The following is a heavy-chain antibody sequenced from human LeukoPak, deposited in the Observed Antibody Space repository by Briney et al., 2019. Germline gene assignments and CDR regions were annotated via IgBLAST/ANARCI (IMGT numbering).Heavy chain of an antibody. V-gene: IGHV3-23*01. D-gene: IGHD5-18*01. CDR2: ISGSGGST. Sequence: GGSLRLSCAASGFTFSSYAMSWVRQAPGEGLEWVSAISGSGGSTYYADSVKGRFTISRDNSKNTLYLQMNSLRAEDTAVYYCAKDMYSYGRRPFDYWGQGTLVTVSS. J-gene: IGHJ4*02. CDR3: AKDMYSYGRRPFDY. CDR1: GFTFSSYA.